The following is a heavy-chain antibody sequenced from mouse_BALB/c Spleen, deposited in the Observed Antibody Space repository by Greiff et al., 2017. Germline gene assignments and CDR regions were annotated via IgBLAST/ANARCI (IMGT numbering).Heavy chain of an antibody. CDR2: ISSGGST. CDR3: ARGKAMDY. CDR1: GFTFSSYA. J-gene: IGHJ4*01. V-gene: IGHV5-6-5*01. Sequence: EVLLVESGGGLVKPGGSLKLSCAASGFTFSSYAMSWVRQTPEKRLEWVASISSGGSTYYPDSVKGRFTISRDNARNILYLQMGSLRSEDTAMYYCARGKAMDYWGQGTSGTVSS.